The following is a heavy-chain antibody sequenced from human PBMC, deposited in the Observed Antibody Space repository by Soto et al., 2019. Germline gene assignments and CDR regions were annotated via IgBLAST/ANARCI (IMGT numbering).Heavy chain of an antibody. CDR3: AKERTAKAATEFDY. J-gene: IGHJ4*02. V-gene: IGHV3-30*18. D-gene: IGHD2-15*01. CDR1: GFTFSNYG. CDR2: VSYDGTVK. Sequence: QVQLVESGGGVVQPGRSLRLSCAASGFTFSNYGMQWVRQAPGKGLEWVAVVSYDGTVKFYADSVKGRFTISRDNSKNTLYLQMNSLRTEDTAIYYCAKERTAKAATEFDYWGQGTLVTVSS.